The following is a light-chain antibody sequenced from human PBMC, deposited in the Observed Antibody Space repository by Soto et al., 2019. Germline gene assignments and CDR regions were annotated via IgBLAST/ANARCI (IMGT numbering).Light chain of an antibody. Sequence: IQMNQSPSALSASVGDRVTLTCRASQSISSWLAWYQQKPGKAPKVLIYDASTLESGVPSRFSGSGSATEFTLTISSLQPDDFATYYCQQYSTYPWTFGQGTKVDIK. CDR2: DAS. J-gene: IGKJ1*01. CDR1: QSISSW. CDR3: QQYSTYPWT. V-gene: IGKV1-5*01.